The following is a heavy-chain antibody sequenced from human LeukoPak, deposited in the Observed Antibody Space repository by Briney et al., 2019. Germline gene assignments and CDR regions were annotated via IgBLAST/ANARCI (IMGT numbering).Heavy chain of an antibody. CDR2: ISGSGDNT. J-gene: IGHJ4*02. D-gene: IGHD4-17*01. Sequence: GGSLRLSCGASRFTFSSYAMNWVRQAPGKGLEWVSSISGSGDNTHYADSVKGRFTISRDNSKNMMYLQMNSLRAEDTALYYCARDRYGDYSFDYWGQGILVTVSS. CDR1: RFTFSSYA. V-gene: IGHV3-23*01. CDR3: ARDRYGDYSFDY.